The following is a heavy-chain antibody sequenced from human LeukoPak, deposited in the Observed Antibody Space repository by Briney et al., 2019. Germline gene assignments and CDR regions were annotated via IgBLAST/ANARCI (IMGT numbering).Heavy chain of an antibody. CDR1: GGTFSSYA. CDR3: ARSGRLRGDFGY. V-gene: IGHV1-69*06. D-gene: IGHD5-12*01. CDR2: IIPIFGTA. Sequence: GASVKVSCKASGGTFSSYAISWVRQAPGQGLEWMGGIIPIFGTANYAQKFQGRVTITADKSTSTAYMELSSLRSEDTAVYYCARSGRLRGDFGYWGQGTLVTVSS. J-gene: IGHJ4*02.